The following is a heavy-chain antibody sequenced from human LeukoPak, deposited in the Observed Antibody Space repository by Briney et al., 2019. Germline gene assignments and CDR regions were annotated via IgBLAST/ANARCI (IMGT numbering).Heavy chain of an antibody. CDR3: ARFIAALDAFDI. D-gene: IGHD6-6*01. V-gene: IGHV4-39*01. CDR1: GGSISSGSYY. J-gene: IGHJ3*02. CDR2: IYYSGST. Sequence: SQTLSLTCTVSGGSISSGSYYWSWIRQPPGKGLEWIGSIYYSGSTYYNPSLKSRVTISVDTSKNQFSLKLSSVTAADTAVYYCARFIAALDAFDIWGQGTMVTVSS.